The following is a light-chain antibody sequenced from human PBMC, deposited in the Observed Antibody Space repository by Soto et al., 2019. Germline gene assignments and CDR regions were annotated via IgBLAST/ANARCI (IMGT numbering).Light chain of an antibody. CDR3: KQYNSYSWT. Sequence: GDRCTIICRASQSISSWLAWYQQKPGKAPKLLIYDASSLESGVPSRFSGSGSGTEFTLTISSLQPDDFATYYCKQYNSYSWTFGQGTKVDIK. CDR1: QSISSW. CDR2: DAS. V-gene: IGKV1-5*02. J-gene: IGKJ1*01.